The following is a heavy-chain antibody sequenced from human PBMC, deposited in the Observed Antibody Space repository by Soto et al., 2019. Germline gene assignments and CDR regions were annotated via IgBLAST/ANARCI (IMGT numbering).Heavy chain of an antibody. CDR1: GYTFTSYG. CDR3: ARDAAVGLFDY. D-gene: IGHD1-26*01. Sequence: QVQLVQSGAEVKKPGASVKVSCKASGYTFTSYGISWVRQAPGQGLEWMGWINPYNGNTKYAQKLQGRVTMTTDTTTSTDYMELRRLRSDDTAVYYCARDAAVGLFDYWGQGTLVTVSS. CDR2: INPYNGNT. V-gene: IGHV1-18*01. J-gene: IGHJ4*02.